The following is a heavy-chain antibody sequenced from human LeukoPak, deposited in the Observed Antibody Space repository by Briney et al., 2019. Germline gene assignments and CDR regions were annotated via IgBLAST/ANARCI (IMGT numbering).Heavy chain of an antibody. Sequence: ASVKVSCKASGYTFTSYDINWVRQATGQGLEWMGWMNPNSGNTGYAQKFQGRVTITADKSTSTAYMELSSLRSEDTAVYYCARASATGHFDYWGQGTLVTVSS. CDR1: GYTFTSYD. CDR3: ARASATGHFDY. D-gene: IGHD4-17*01. J-gene: IGHJ4*02. CDR2: MNPNSGNT. V-gene: IGHV1-8*01.